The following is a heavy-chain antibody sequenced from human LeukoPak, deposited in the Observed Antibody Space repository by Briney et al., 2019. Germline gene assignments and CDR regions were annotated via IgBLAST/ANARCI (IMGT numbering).Heavy chain of an antibody. CDR2: IYPGDSDT. CDR3: ARLSYCGGDCHYNSYFDF. Sequence: GESLKISCQGSGYTFRTYWIGWVRQMPGKGLEWMGIIYPGDSDTRYSPSFHGQVTISVDKSISTAYLQWSNLRASDTAMYYCARLSYCGGDCHYNSYFDFWGQGTLVSVSS. V-gene: IGHV5-51*01. CDR1: GYTFRTYW. D-gene: IGHD2-21*02. J-gene: IGHJ4*02.